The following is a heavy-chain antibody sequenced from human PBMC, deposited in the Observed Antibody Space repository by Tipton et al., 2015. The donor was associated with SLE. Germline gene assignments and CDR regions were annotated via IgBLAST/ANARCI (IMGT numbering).Heavy chain of an antibody. CDR3: ARDSSYTISSGGYFDY. CDR1: GGSISSGSYY. CDR2: IYTSGST. Sequence: LRLSCTVSGGSISSGSYYWSWIRQPAGKGLEWIGRIYTSGSTNYNPSLKSRVTISVDTSKNQFSLKLSSVTAADTAVYYCARDSSYTISSGGYFDYWGQGTLVTVSS. V-gene: IGHV4-61*02. J-gene: IGHJ4*02. D-gene: IGHD6-6*01.